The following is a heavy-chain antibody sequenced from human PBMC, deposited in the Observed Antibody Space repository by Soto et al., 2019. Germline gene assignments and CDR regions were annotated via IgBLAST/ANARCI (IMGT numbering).Heavy chain of an antibody. CDR2: ISYDGSNK. D-gene: IGHD3-22*01. CDR3: ARDPNDSSGYYLGDAFDI. V-gene: IGHV3-30-3*01. CDR1: GFTFSSYA. J-gene: IGHJ3*02. Sequence: GGSLRLSCAASGFTFSSYAMHWVRQAPGKGLEWVAVISYDGSNKYYADSVKGRFTISRDNSKNTLYLQMNSLRAEDTAVYYCARDPNDSSGYYLGDAFDIWGQGTMVTVSS.